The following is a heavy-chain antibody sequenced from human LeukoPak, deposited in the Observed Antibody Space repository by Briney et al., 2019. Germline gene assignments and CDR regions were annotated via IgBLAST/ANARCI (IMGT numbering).Heavy chain of an antibody. CDR2: TRYSGRT. CDR1: DDSISRDF. CDR3: ARLPDVSGWPFDY. Sequence: PSETLSLTCTASDDSISRDFWTWIQQPPGKGLEWIGYTRYSGRTEYNPSLKSRVTISIQTSKNQFSLKLTSVTAADTAIYYCARLPDVSGWPFDYWGQGILVTVSS. V-gene: IGHV4-59*01. J-gene: IGHJ4*02. D-gene: IGHD6-19*01.